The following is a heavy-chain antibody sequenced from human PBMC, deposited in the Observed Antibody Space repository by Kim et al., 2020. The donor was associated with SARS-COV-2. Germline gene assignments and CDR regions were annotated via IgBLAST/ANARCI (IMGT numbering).Heavy chain of an antibody. Sequence: YAQGFTGRFVFSLDTSVSTAYLQISSLKAEDTAVYYCARGLTVTTFLFGYWGQGTLVTVSS. D-gene: IGHD4-4*01. J-gene: IGHJ4*02. CDR3: ARGLTVTTFLFGY. V-gene: IGHV7-4-1*02.